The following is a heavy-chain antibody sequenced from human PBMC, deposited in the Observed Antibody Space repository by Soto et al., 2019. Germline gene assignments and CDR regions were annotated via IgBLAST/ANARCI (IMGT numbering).Heavy chain of an antibody. D-gene: IGHD3-10*01. J-gene: IGHJ4*02. CDR1: GGSISSGDHC. Sequence: SETLSLTCTVSGGSISSGDHCWSWIRQPPGKGLEWIGYIYYSGSTNYNPSLKSRVTISVDTSKNQFSLKLNSMTAADTAVYYCARHNYGSGSTYFDYWGQGTLVTVSS. V-gene: IGHV4-30-4*01. CDR3: ARHNYGSGSTYFDY. CDR2: IYYSGST.